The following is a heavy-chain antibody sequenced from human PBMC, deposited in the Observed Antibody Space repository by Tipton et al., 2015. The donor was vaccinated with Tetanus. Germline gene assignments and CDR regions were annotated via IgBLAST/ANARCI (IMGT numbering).Heavy chain of an antibody. CDR3: ARGVPYSTTMGSDWFDP. V-gene: IGHV4-34*01. J-gene: IGHJ5*02. CDR2: VIYDGTS. D-gene: IGHD2-2*01. Sequence: TLSLTCTVSGVSVRSYYWSWIRQSPDKGLEWLGDVIYDGTSYYNPSLNSRVKISLDTSMNQVSPTLTSVTAADTALYYWARGVPYSTTMGSDWFDPWGQGTLVTVSS. CDR1: GVSVRSYY.